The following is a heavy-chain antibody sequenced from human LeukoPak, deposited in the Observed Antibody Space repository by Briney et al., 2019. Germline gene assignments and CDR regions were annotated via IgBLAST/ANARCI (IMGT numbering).Heavy chain of an antibody. Sequence: SVKVSCKASGGTFSSYAISWVRQAPGQGLEWMGRIIPILGIANYAQKFQGRVTITADKSTSSAYMELSSLRSEDTAVYYCAREASASGIVVVVAAAFDYWGQGTLVTVSS. CDR3: AREASASGIVVVVAAAFDY. D-gene: IGHD2-15*01. CDR2: IIPILGIA. CDR1: GGTFSSYA. J-gene: IGHJ4*02. V-gene: IGHV1-69*04.